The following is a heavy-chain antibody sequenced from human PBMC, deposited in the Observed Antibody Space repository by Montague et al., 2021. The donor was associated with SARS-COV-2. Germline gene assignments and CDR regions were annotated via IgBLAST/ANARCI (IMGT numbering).Heavy chain of an antibody. CDR2: IYYSVST. D-gene: IGHD5-12*01. V-gene: IGHV4-59*01. CDR3: AGDRGRFWHFDL. J-gene: IGHJ2*01. Sequence: SETLSLTCTVSVGSISSYYWNWIRHSPGKGLEWIGYIYYSVSTKYNPSLKSRVTISVDTSKSQMSLRLNSVTAADTAVYYCAGDRGRFWHFDLWGRGTLVTVSS. CDR1: VGSISSYY.